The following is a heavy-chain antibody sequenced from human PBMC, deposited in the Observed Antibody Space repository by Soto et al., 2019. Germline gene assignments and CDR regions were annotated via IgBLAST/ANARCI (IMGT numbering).Heavy chain of an antibody. CDR3: ARPDFGDYWYFDL. CDR2: IIPALGTA. V-gene: IGHV1-69*08. D-gene: IGHD4-17*01. CDR1: GGTFSSHT. Sequence: QDQLVQSGAEVKKPGSSVKVSCKASGGTFSSHTFSWVRQAPGQGLEWMGRIIPALGTATYAQKFQGSVTTTADESATTVYMELNSLRSEDTAVYYCARPDFGDYWYFDLWGRGTLVTVSS. J-gene: IGHJ2*01.